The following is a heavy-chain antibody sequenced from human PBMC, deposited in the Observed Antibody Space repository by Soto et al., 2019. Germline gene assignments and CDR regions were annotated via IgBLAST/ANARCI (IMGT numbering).Heavy chain of an antibody. D-gene: IGHD1-26*01. Sequence: GGSLRLSCAASGFTFSSYAMSWVRQAPGKGLQWVSAISGSGGSPYYADSVKGRFTISRDNSKTTLYLQMNSLRANDTAVYYCATSGRNSGSYYQAFDIWGLGAVVTVSS. CDR1: GFTFSSYA. CDR2: ISGSGGSP. CDR3: ATSGRNSGSYYQAFDI. V-gene: IGHV3-23*01. J-gene: IGHJ3*02.